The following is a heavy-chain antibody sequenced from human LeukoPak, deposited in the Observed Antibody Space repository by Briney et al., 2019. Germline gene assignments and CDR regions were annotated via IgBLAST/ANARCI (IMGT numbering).Heavy chain of an antibody. D-gene: IGHD2-2*01. V-gene: IGHV3-53*01. J-gene: IGHJ4*02. CDR1: GFTVSSNY. CDR3: ARGSRYCSSTSCYADFDY. Sequence: GGSLRLSCAASGFTVSSNYMSWVRQAPGKGLEWVSVIYSGGSTYYADSVKGRFTISRDNSKNTLYLQMNSLRAEDTAVYYCARGSRYCSSTSCYADFDYWGQGTLVTVSS. CDR2: IYSGGST.